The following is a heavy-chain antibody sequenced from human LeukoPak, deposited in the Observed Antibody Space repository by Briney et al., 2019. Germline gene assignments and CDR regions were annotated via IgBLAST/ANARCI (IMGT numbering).Heavy chain of an antibody. J-gene: IGHJ6*03. CDR1: GYTFTSYD. D-gene: IGHD5-12*01. CDR2: MNPNSGNT. V-gene: IGHV1-8*03. Sequence: ASVKVSCKASGYTFTSYDINWVRQATGQGLEWMGWMNPNSGNTGCAQKFQGRVTITRNTSISTAYMELSSLRSEDTAVYYCARSSGYDYLSYYYYYYMDVWGKGTTVTVSS. CDR3: ARSSGYDYLSYYYYYYMDV.